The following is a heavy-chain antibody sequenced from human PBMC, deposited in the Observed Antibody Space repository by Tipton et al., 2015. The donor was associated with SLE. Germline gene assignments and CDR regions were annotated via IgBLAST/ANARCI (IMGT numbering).Heavy chain of an antibody. CDR2: ISGGGGST. CDR3: AKLEKTTDFYLDS. CDR1: GFTFSSYA. D-gene: IGHD1/OR15-1a*01. J-gene: IGHJ4*02. Sequence: GSLRLSCATSGFTFSSYALSWVRRAPGKGLEWVSAISGGGGSTYYAHFVKGRFSISIDKSKKTLFLQMNSLRVDDTATYYCAKLEKTTDFYLDSWGQGTLVSVSS. V-gene: IGHV3-23*01.